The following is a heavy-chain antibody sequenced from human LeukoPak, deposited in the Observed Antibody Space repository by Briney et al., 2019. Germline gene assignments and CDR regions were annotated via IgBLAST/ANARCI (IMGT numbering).Heavy chain of an antibody. CDR1: GLTFSSYW. CDR2: IKQDGSEK. V-gene: IGHV3-7*03. D-gene: IGHD6-13*01. J-gene: IGHJ3*02. Sequence: PGGSLRLSCAASGLTFSSYWMSWVRQAPGKGLEWVANIKQDGSEKYYVDSVKGRFTISRDNAKNSLYLQMNSLRAEDTAVYYCARAAIAAAAVAFDIWGQGTMVTVSS. CDR3: ARAAIAAAAVAFDI.